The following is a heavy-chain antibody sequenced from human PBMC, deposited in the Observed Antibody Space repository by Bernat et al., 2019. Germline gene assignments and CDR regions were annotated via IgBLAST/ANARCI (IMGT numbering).Heavy chain of an antibody. Sequence: EVLLLESGGDLVQPGESLRLSCAASGFTFSSYAMSWVRQAPEKGLEWVSVIIGSDGSTYYADSVKGRFTISRDNSKNTLYLHMNSLRVEDTAVYYCAKDRIWGQGTMVTVSS. CDR2: IIGSDGST. J-gene: IGHJ3*02. CDR3: AKDRI. V-gene: IGHV3-23*01. CDR1: GFTFSSYA.